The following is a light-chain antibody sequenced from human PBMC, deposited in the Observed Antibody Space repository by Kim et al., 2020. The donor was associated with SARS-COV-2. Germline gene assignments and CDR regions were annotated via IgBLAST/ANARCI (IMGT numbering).Light chain of an antibody. CDR3: QAWDSSSYVV. V-gene: IGLV3-1*01. J-gene: IGLJ2*01. CDR1: KLGDKY. CDR2: QDS. Sequence: VCPGQTAILTSPRDKLGDKYPCLSQQKPGQSPVLVIYQDSKRPSGTPEQFTGSNSGNTATLTISGTHAMYEAVYYCQAWDSSSYVVFGGGTQLTVL.